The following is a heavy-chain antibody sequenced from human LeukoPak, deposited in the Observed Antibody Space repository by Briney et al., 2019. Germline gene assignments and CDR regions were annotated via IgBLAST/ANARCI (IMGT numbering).Heavy chain of an antibody. J-gene: IGHJ4*02. CDR3: ARLDSSGYSPDY. CDR2: VYHSEST. V-gene: IGHV4-38-2*02. Sequence: SETLSLTCTVSGYSISSGYYWGWIRQPPGKGLEWIGSVYHSESTYYNPSLKSRVTISVDTSKNQFSLKLSSVTAADTAVYYCARLDSSGYSPDYWGQGTLVTVSS. CDR1: GYSISSGYY. D-gene: IGHD3-22*01.